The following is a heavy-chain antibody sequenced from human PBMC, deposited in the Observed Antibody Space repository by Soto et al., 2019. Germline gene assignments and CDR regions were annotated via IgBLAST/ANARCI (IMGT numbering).Heavy chain of an antibody. Sequence: PSGTLSLSCAVSGYSISSGYYWGWIRQPPGKGMEWIGSIYHSGSTYYNPSLKSRLTISVDTSKNKFYLKINSVTAADTAVYYCARVAGTSHFDYWGQGTLVTLSS. V-gene: IGHV4-38-2*01. D-gene: IGHD6-19*01. CDR3: ARVAGTSHFDY. CDR2: IYHSGST. J-gene: IGHJ4*02. CDR1: GYSISSGYY.